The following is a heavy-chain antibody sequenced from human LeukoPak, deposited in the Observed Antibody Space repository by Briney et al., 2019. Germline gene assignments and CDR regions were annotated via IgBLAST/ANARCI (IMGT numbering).Heavy chain of an antibody. CDR1: GGSISSYY. V-gene: IGHV4-59*08. CDR3: ARGPHLSVVPAAIGDY. Sequence: SETLSLTCTVSGGSISSYYWSWIRQPAGKGLEWIGYIYYSGSTNYNPSLKSRVTISVDTSKNQFSLKLSSVTAADTAVYYCARGPHLSVVPAAIGDYWGQGTLVTVSS. D-gene: IGHD2-2*02. J-gene: IGHJ4*02. CDR2: IYYSGST.